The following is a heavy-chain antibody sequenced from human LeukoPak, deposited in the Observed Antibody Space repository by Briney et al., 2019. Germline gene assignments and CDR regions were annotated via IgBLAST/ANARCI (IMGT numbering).Heavy chain of an antibody. V-gene: IGHV4-39*01. CDR2: IYYSGST. CDR1: GDSISSSSYY. D-gene: IGHD5-18*01. Sequence: SETLSLTCTVSGDSISSSSYYWAWIRQPPGKGLEWIGTIYYSGSTYYSPSLKSRVTISVDTSKNQFSLKLSSVTAADWAVYYCTRQAPLAYSFGYIKGFDFWGQGTLVTVSS. CDR3: TRQAPLAYSFGYIKGFDF. J-gene: IGHJ4*02.